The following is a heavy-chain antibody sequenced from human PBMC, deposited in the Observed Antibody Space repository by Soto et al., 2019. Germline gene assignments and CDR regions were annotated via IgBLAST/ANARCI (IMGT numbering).Heavy chain of an antibody. CDR1: GGSISSGDYY. J-gene: IGHJ4*02. CDR3: ARDEGDYGGGQYYFDY. D-gene: IGHD4-17*01. CDR2: IYYSGST. V-gene: IGHV4-30-4*01. Sequence: QVQLQESGPGLVKPSQTLSLTCTVSGGSISSGDYYWSWIRQPPGKGLEWIGYIYYSGSTYYNPSLKCRVTISVDTSKNQFSLKLSSVTAADTAVYYCARDEGDYGGGQYYFDYWGQGTLVTVSS.